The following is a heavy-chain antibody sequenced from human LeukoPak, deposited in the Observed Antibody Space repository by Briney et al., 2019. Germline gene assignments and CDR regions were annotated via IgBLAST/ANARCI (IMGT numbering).Heavy chain of an antibody. CDR1: GFIFTTYA. Sequence: GGSLRLSCPASGFIFTTYAMHWVRQAPGKGLEWVAIISYDGNYRNYADSVKGRFTISRDNSKNTLYLQMNSLGAEDTAVYYCTRPAPPGGIVYGFHIWGQGTMVTVSS. CDR2: ISYDGNYR. V-gene: IGHV3-30*03. J-gene: IGHJ3*02. CDR3: TRPAPPGGIVYGFHI. D-gene: IGHD3-16*02.